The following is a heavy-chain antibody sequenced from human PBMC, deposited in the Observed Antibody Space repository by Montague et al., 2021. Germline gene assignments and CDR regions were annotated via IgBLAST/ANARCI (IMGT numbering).Heavy chain of an antibody. Sequence: SLRLSCAASGFTFEDYAMHWVRQAPGKGLEWVPGISWNSGSIGYADSVKGRFTISRDNAKNSLYLQMNGLRAEDKALYYCARVRERRYYYYGMDVWGQGAAVTVSS. D-gene: IGHD1-1*01. CDR2: ISWNSGSI. V-gene: IGHV3-9*01. CDR1: GFTFEDYA. CDR3: ARVRERRYYYYGMDV. J-gene: IGHJ6*02.